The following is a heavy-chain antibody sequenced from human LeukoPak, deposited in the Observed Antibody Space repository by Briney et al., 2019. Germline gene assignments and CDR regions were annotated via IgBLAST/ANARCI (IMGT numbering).Heavy chain of an antibody. V-gene: IGHV1-8*01. Sequence: ASVKVSCKASGYTFTSYDINWVRQAPGQGLEWMGWMNPNSGNTGYAQKFQGRVTMTRNISISTAYMELSSLRSEDTAVYYCARIRYCSGGSCYRIDAFDIWGQGTMVTVSS. D-gene: IGHD2-15*01. CDR3: ARIRYCSGGSCYRIDAFDI. J-gene: IGHJ3*02. CDR1: GYTFTSYD. CDR2: MNPNSGNT.